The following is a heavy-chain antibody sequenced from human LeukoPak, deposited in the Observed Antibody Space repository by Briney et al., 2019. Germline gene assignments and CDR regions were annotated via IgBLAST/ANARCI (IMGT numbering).Heavy chain of an antibody. J-gene: IGHJ4*02. D-gene: IGHD4-17*01. V-gene: IGHV3-23*01. CDR3: AKDLNYGELVDS. CDR1: GFTFINAW. Sequence: GGSLRLSCAASGFTFINAWMAWVRQAPGKGLEWVSAISGSGGSTYYADSVKGRFTISRDNSKNTLYLQMNSLRAEDTAVYYCAKDLNYGELVDSWGKGTLVTVSS. CDR2: ISGSGGST.